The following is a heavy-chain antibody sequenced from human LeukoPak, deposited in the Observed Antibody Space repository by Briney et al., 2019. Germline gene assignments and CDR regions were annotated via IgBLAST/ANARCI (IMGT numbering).Heavy chain of an antibody. CDR1: GFTFSSYA. CDR2: ISGSGGST. CDR3: TKDPAAAGTRFDY. V-gene: IGHV3-23*01. Sequence: GGSLRLFCAASGFTFSSYAMSWARQAPGKGLEWVSTISGSGGSTYYADSVKGRFTISGDNSKNTLYLQMNSLRAEDTAVYYCTKDPAAAGTRFDYWGEGTLASVSS. J-gene: IGHJ4*02. D-gene: IGHD6-13*01.